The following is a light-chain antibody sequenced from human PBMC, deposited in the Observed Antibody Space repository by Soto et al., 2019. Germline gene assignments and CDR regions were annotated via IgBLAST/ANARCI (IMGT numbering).Light chain of an antibody. CDR2: AAS. CDR1: QSLLHSNGYNY. CDR3: QQSYSTSWT. J-gene: IGKJ1*01. V-gene: IGKV1-39*01. Sequence: MTQSPLSLPVTPGEPSSIFFRAGQSLLHSNGYNYLDWYQQKPGKAPKLLIYAASSLQSGVPSRFSGSGSGTDFTLTISSLQPEDFATYYCQQSYSTSWTFGQGTKVDIK.